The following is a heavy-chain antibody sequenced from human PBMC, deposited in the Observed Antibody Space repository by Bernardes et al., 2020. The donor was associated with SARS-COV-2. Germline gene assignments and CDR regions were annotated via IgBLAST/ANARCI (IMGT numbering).Heavy chain of an antibody. V-gene: IGHV3-48*01. J-gene: IGHJ4*01. CDR1: GFTFRAFG. CDR3: ARESLRDDYNPVPDY. Sequence: VGSLLLSCAASGFTFRAFGMNWVRQAPGPGLEWISYLSRSSSTLHYADSVKGRFTISRDNAKSSLFLQMNSLRAEDTAVYYCARESLRDDYNPVPDYWGHGTLVTVSS. D-gene: IGHD4-4*01. CDR2: LSRSSSTL.